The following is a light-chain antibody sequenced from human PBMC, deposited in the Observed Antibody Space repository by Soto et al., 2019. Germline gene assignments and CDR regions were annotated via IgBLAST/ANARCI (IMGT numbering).Light chain of an antibody. V-gene: IGLV7-43*01. CDR2: STD. J-gene: IGLJ2*01. Sequence: QAVVTQEPSLTVSPGGTVTLTCASSTGAVTSGYYPNWVQQKPGQTPRALIYSTDNKHSWTPARFSGSLLGGKAALTLSGAQLEDEAEYYCLLYFGGYVVFGGGTKLTVL. CDR3: LLYFGGYVV. CDR1: TGAVTSGYY.